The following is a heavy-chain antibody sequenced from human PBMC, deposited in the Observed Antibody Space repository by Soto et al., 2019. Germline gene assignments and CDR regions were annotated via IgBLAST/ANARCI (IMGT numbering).Heavy chain of an antibody. CDR2: VYYTGST. Sequence: SETLSLTCSVSGGSISGSYWSWIRQSPGKGLGWLGYVYYTGSTNYSPSLRSRVSISVDTSKNEFSLRLSSVTAADTAVYFCARSVAVPGAHIDYWGQGTQVTVSS. CDR1: GGSISGSY. D-gene: IGHD6-19*01. CDR3: ARSVAVPGAHIDY. V-gene: IGHV4-59*01. J-gene: IGHJ4*02.